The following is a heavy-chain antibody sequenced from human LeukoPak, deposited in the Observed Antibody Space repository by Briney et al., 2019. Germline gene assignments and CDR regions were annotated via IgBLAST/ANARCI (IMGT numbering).Heavy chain of an antibody. CDR1: GFTVSSNY. CDR2: IYSGGST. CDR3: ARDPASIEATAQ. D-gene: IGHD5-12*01. J-gene: IGHJ4*02. V-gene: IGHV3-53*01. Sequence: PGGSLRLSCAASGFTVSSNYMSWVRQAPGKGLEGVSVIYSGGSTKYADSVRGRFTISRDNSKSTLYLQMNSLRAEDTAVYYCARDPASIEATAQWGQGTLVTVSS.